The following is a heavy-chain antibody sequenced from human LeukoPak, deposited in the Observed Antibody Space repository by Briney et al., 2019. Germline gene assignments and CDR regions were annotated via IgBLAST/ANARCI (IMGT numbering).Heavy chain of an antibody. CDR3: ARGGGHRPYYYYYMDV. CDR2: ISYDGSNK. J-gene: IGHJ6*03. V-gene: IGHV3-30*07. D-gene: IGHD3-16*01. CDR1: GFTFSSYA. Sequence: GGSLRLSCAASGFTFSSYAMHWVRQAPGKGLEWVTVISYDGSNKYYADSMKGRFTISRDNSKNTLYLQMNSLRAEDTAVYYCARGGGHRPYYYYYMDVWGKGTTVTVSS.